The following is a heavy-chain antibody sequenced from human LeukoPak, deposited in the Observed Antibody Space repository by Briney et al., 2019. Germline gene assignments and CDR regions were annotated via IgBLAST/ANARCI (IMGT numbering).Heavy chain of an antibody. D-gene: IGHD2-2*01. Sequence: GGSLRLSCTASGFSFSGYWMTWVRQTPGKGLEWVANINQDGSKKSYVDSVRGRFTISRDSAKNSLYLQMSSLRAEDTAVYYCARGHQLPGANWFDPWGQGTLVTVSS. V-gene: IGHV3-7*03. J-gene: IGHJ5*02. CDR3: ARGHQLPGANWFDP. CDR1: GFSFSGYW. CDR2: INQDGSKK.